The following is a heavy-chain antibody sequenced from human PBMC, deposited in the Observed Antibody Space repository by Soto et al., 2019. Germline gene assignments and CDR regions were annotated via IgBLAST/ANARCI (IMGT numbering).Heavy chain of an antibody. J-gene: IGHJ4*02. CDR1: GGSIRSGGYY. Sequence: SETLSLTCTVSGGSIRSGGYYWSWIRQLPGMGLEWVGYIYSSGSTYYNPSLKSRSTISLETSENQFSLRLSSVTAADTAVYFCARVEADTPKRNFDYWGQGTRVTGS. CDR2: IYSSGST. V-gene: IGHV4-31*03. CDR3: ARVEADTPKRNFDY.